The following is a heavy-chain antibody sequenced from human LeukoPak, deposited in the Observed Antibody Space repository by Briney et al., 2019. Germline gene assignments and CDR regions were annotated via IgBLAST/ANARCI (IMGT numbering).Heavy chain of an antibody. CDR1: GFTVSSNY. V-gene: IGHV3-53*01. Sequence: PGGSLRLSCAASGFTVSSNYMSWVRQAPGKGLEWVSVIYSGGSTYYADSVKGRFTISKDNSKNTLYLQMNSLRAEDTAVYYCARDRGDSGSPYFDYWGQGTLVTVSS. D-gene: IGHD1-26*01. CDR2: IYSGGST. CDR3: ARDRGDSGSPYFDY. J-gene: IGHJ4*02.